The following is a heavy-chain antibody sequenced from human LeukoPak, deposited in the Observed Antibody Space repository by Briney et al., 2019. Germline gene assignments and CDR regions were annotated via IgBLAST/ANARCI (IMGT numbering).Heavy chain of an antibody. D-gene: IGHD2/OR15-2a*01. CDR2: IYYSGST. V-gene: IGHV4-59*01. CDR1: GGSISSYY. Sequence: SETLSLTCTVSGGSISSYYWSWIRQPPGKGLEWIGYIYYSGSTNYNPSLKSRVTISVDTSKNQFTLKLSSVTAADTAVYYCARMRGTTLFDYWGQGTLVTVSS. CDR3: ARMRGTTLFDY. J-gene: IGHJ4*02.